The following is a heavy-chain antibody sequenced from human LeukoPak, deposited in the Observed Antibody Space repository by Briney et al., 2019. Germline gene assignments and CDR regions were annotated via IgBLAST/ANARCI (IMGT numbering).Heavy chain of an antibody. CDR1: GFTFTNYD. CDR2: MNPNTGDT. V-gene: IGHV1-8*01. J-gene: IGHJ5*02. CDR3: VRDGEGVAISVNYWFDP. Sequence: ASVKVSCKASGFTFTNYDINWVRQASGQGLEWMGWMNPNTGDTGYAQKFQGRVTMTRDISISTAYMELRGLRSEDTAIYYCVRDGEGVAISVNYWFDPWGQGTLVTVSS. D-gene: IGHD3-10*01.